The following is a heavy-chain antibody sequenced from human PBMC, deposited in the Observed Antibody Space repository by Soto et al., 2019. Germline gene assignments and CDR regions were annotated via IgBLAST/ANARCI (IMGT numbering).Heavy chain of an antibody. J-gene: IGHJ3*02. D-gene: IGHD6-19*01. CDR2: ISYDGSNK. Sequence: GGSLRLSCAASGFTFSSYGMHWVRQAPGKGLEWVAVISYDGSNKYYADYVKGRFTISRDNSKNTLYLQMNSLRAEDTAVYYCAKVLRQWLVLGAFDIWGQGTMVTVSS. CDR1: GFTFSSYG. CDR3: AKVLRQWLVLGAFDI. V-gene: IGHV3-30*18.